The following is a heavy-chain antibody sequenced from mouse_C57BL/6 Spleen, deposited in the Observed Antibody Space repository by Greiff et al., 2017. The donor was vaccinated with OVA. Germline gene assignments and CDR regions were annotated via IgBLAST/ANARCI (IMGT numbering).Heavy chain of an antibody. CDR3: TTLYGSSPFAY. D-gene: IGHD1-1*01. CDR2: IDPENGDT. J-gene: IGHJ3*01. CDR1: GFNIKDDY. V-gene: IGHV14-4*01. Sequence: EVKLMESGAELVRPGASVKLSCTASGFNIKDDYMHWVKQRPEQGLEWIGWIDPENGDTEYASKFQGKATITADTSSNTAYLQLSSLTSEDTAVYYCTTLYGSSPFAYWGQGTLVTVSA.